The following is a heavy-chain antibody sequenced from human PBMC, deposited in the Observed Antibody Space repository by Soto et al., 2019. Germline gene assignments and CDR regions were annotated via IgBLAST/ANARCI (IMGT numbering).Heavy chain of an antibody. CDR2: IYYSGST. CDR1: GGSISSSSYY. J-gene: IGHJ4*02. D-gene: IGHD3-10*01. CDR3: ARTNPTYYYGSGSYSYFDY. V-gene: IGHV4-39*01. Sequence: QLQLQESGPGLVKPSETLSLTCTVSGGSISSSSYYWGWIRQPPGKGLEWIGSIYYSGSTYYNPSLKSRVTNSVDTSKNQFSLTLTSVTAADTAVYYCARTNPTYYYGSGSYSYFDYWGQGTLVTVSS.